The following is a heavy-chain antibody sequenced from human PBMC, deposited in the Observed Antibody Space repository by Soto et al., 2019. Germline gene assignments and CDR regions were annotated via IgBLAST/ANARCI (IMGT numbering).Heavy chain of an antibody. CDR1: GGTFSSYA. CDR3: ARRSDYYDSSGYYF. CDR2: IIPIFGTA. D-gene: IGHD3-22*01. V-gene: IGHV1-69*01. Sequence: QAQLVQSGAEVKKPGSSVKVSCKASGGTFSSYAISWVRQAPGQGLEWMGGIIPIFGTANYAQKFQGRVTITADESTSTAYMELSSLRSEDTAVYYCARRSDYYDSSGYYFWGQGTLVTVSS. J-gene: IGHJ4*02.